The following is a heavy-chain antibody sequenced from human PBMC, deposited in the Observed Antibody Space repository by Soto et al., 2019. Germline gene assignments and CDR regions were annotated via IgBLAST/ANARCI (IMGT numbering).Heavy chain of an antibody. D-gene: IGHD1-26*01. Sequence: HVQLQQWGAGLLKPSETLSLTCAVYGGSLSGYYWSWIRQPPGKALEWIVEFIHSGNSSYNPSLKRRGTIAVDTSKNQLFLNLSSVTAADTAMYYCARHHVRGRTILGAAEFWGQGTLVTVSS. J-gene: IGHJ4*02. CDR2: FIHSGNS. V-gene: IGHV4-34*12. CDR1: GGSLSGYY. CDR3: ARHHVRGRTILGAAEF.